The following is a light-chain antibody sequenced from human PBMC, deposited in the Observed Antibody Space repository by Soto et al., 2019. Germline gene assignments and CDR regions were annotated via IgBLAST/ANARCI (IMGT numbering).Light chain of an antibody. CDR2: GAS. V-gene: IGKV3-20*01. J-gene: IGKJ2*01. CDR3: QQYGSSMYT. CDR1: QSVSSSY. Sequence: EIVLTQSPGTLSLSPGARATLSCRASQSVSSSYLAWYQQKPGQAPRLLIYGASSRATGIPDRFSGSGSGTDFTLTISRLEPEDVAVYYCQQYGSSMYTFGQGTKLESK.